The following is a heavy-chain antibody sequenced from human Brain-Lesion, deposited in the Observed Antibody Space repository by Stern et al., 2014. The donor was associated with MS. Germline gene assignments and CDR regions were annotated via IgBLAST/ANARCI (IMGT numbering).Heavy chain of an antibody. J-gene: IGHJ6*02. CDR3: ARGRVVPGFQYYATDV. V-gene: IGHV4-61*02. D-gene: IGHD2-2*01. Sequence: QVQLQESGPGLVKPSQTLSLSCTVSGGSISSGGYYWSWIRQPAGKGLEWIGRIFNGGSPSYTPSLKSRVPISIDPSKNHFSLRLNSMTAADTAVYYCARGRVVPGFQYYATDVWGQGTTVIVSS. CDR2: IFNGGSP. CDR1: GGSISSGGYY.